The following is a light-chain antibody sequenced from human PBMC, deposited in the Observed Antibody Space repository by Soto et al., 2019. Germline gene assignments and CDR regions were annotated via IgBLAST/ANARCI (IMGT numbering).Light chain of an antibody. CDR3: QQDKIWPPA. V-gene: IGKV3-15*01. J-gene: IGKJ4*02. Sequence: EIVMTQSPATLSVSPGEGATLSCRASQTISNSLAWYQQKPGQAPRLLIYDASALPTDIPTRFSGSGYGTEFTLTISTLQSEDFAVYYCQQDKIWPPAFGRGTKVE. CDR1: QTISNS. CDR2: DAS.